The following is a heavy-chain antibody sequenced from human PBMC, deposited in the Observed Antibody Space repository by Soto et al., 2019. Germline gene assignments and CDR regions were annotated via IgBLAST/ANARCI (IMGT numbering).Heavy chain of an antibody. CDR1: GFTISSYW. J-gene: IGHJ4*02. CDR3: AREACSGGSCFYSGPDY. D-gene: IGHD2-15*01. CDR2: INSDGSST. Sequence: EVQLGESGDGLDQPGGSLSLSCAVSGFTISSYWMHWVHQAPGKGLVWVSRINSDGSSTSYADSVKGRFTISRDNAKNTLYLQMNSLRAEDTAVYYCAREACSGGSCFYSGPDYWGQGTLVTVSS. V-gene: IGHV3-74*01.